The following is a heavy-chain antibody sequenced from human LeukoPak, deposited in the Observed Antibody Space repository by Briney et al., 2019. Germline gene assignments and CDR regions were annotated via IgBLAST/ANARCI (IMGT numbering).Heavy chain of an antibody. CDR1: GFTFSTYW. D-gene: IGHD6-13*01. CDR2: ISSNGGSV. CDR3: AWYSSSWHANDY. Sequence: GGSLRLSCAASGFTFSTYWMHWVRQAPGKGLVRVSRISSNGGSVSYADSVRGRFTISRDNAKNTMYLQMNGLRAEDTAVYFCAWYSSSWHANDYWGQGTLVTVSS. J-gene: IGHJ4*02. V-gene: IGHV3-74*01.